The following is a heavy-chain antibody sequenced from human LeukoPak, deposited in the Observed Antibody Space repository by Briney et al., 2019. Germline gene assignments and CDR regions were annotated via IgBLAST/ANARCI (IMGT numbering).Heavy chain of an antibody. V-gene: IGHV1-2*02. Sequence: ASVKVSCKASGYTFTGYYIHWVRQAPGQGLEWMGWINPNSGGTNYAQKFQGRVTMTRDRSINTAYMDLRSLTYDDTAVYYCARDKPAEAALNFWGQGTLVTVSS. CDR1: GYTFTGYY. CDR3: ARDKPAEAALNF. J-gene: IGHJ4*02. CDR2: INPNSGGT.